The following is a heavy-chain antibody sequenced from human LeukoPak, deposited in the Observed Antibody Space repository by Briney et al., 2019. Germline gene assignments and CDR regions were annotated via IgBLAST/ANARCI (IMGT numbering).Heavy chain of an antibody. V-gene: IGHV5-51*01. CDR3: ATYAGTSSKYFQN. Sequence: GESLKISCKASGYSFTGYWIGWVRQMPGKGLEYMGSIYPGDSDTRYSPSFQGQVTISADKSISTAYLQWSSLKASDTAMYYCATYAGTSSKYFQNWGQGTLVTVSS. D-gene: IGHD3-10*01. J-gene: IGHJ1*01. CDR2: IYPGDSDT. CDR1: GYSFTGYW.